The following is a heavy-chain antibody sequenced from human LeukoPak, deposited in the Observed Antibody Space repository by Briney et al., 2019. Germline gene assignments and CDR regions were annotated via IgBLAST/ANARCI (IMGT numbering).Heavy chain of an antibody. V-gene: IGHV3-9*03. J-gene: IGHJ3*02. Sequence: SLRFSCAASGFTIDDYAMHWLRQAPGKGLVWVSGISWNSGSIGYADSVECRFTISRDNAKNSLYLQMNSLRAEDMALYYCAKGATGTKAGAFDIWGQGTMVTDSS. CDR2: ISWNSGSI. D-gene: IGHD1-1*01. CDR1: GFTIDDYA. CDR3: AKGATGTKAGAFDI.